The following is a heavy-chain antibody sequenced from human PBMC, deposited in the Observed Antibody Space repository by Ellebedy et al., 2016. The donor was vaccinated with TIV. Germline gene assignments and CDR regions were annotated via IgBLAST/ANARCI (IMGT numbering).Heavy chain of an antibody. Sequence: GESLKISCAASGFTFSSYAMHWVRQAPGKGLEWVAVISYDGSNKYYADSVKGRFTISRDNSKNTLYLQMNSLRAEDTAVYYCARVEGFDYGGNFDFDYWGQGTLVTVSS. CDR2: ISYDGSNK. V-gene: IGHV3-30-3*01. J-gene: IGHJ4*02. CDR1: GFTFSSYA. CDR3: ARVEGFDYGGNFDFDY. D-gene: IGHD4-23*01.